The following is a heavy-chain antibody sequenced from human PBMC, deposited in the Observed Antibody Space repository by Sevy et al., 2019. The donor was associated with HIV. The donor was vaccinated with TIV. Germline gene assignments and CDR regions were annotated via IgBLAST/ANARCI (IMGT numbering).Heavy chain of an antibody. CDR1: GYTLTELS. Sequence: ASVKVSCKVSGYTLTELSMHWVRQAPGKGLEWMGGFDPGSGATVYAQKFQGRVIMTEDTSTDTGYMELSSIRSEDTAVYYCATVGLRYFSGASAYQGDWFDPWGQGTLVTVSS. CDR2: FDPGSGAT. J-gene: IGHJ5*02. D-gene: IGHD2-15*01. V-gene: IGHV1-24*01. CDR3: ATVGLRYFSGASAYQGDWFDP.